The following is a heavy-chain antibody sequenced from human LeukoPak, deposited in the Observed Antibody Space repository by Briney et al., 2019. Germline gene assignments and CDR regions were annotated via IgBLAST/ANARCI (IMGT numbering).Heavy chain of an antibody. CDR3: ARVAGGYTETDY. CDR1: GYTFTSHY. J-gene: IGHJ4*02. V-gene: IGHV1-46*03. CDR2: INPNGGST. D-gene: IGHD1-26*01. Sequence: GASVKVSCKASGYTFTSHYMHWVRQAPGQGLEWMGIINPNGGSTTYAQKFQGRVTMTRDTSTSTLYMELSSLRSGDTAVYYCARVAGGYTETDYWGQGTLVTVSS.